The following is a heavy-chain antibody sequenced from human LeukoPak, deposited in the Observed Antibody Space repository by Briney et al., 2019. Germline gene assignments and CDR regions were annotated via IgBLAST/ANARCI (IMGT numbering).Heavy chain of an antibody. Sequence: TLSLPFAVSGGSISSGGYSWSWIRPPPGKGLEWIGYIYHSGSTYYNPSLKSRVTISVDRSKHQFSLKLSSVTAADTAVYYCARARQFTMVRGVITYYFDYWGQGTLVTVSS. CDR1: GGSISSGGYS. D-gene: IGHD3-10*01. CDR3: ARARQFTMVRGVITYYFDY. CDR2: IYHSGST. J-gene: IGHJ4*02. V-gene: IGHV4-30-2*01.